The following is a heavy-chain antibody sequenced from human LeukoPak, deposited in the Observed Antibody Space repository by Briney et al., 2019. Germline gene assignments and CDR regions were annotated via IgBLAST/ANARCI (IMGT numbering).Heavy chain of an antibody. J-gene: IGHJ5*02. CDR1: GYTLTAYY. D-gene: IGHD2-15*01. Sequence: GASVKVSCKASGYTLTAYYIYWVRQAPGQGLEWMGRINPNSGGTDYAQNFQGRVTMTRDTSISTAYMELSRLRSDDTAVYYCARGCCSGATCYLVENWLDPWGQGTLVTVSS. CDR3: ARGCCSGATCYLVENWLDP. CDR2: INPNSGGT. V-gene: IGHV1-2*06.